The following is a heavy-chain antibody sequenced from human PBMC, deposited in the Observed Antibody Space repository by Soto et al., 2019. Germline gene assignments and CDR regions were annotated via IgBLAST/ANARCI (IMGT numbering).Heavy chain of an antibody. Sequence: LRLSCAASGFTFSDYYMSWIRQAPGKGLEWVAYISSSDNIIYYADSVKGRFTISRDNAKNSLYLQMNSLRAEDTAVYYCARDLGYYDSSGYFDYWGQGTLVTVSS. CDR1: GFTFSDYY. D-gene: IGHD3-22*01. J-gene: IGHJ4*02. V-gene: IGHV3-11*01. CDR2: ISSSDNII. CDR3: ARDLGYYDSSGYFDY.